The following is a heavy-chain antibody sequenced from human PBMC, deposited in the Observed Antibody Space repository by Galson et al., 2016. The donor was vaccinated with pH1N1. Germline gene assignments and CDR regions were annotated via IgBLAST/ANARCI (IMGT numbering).Heavy chain of an antibody. CDR3: ARAEGEWIALPWVS. J-gene: IGHJ5*02. CDR1: EDNFDNSA. V-gene: IGHV1-69*05. CDR2: LIPSFDDP. Sequence: SVKVSCKASEDNFDNSAIDWVRQAPGQGLEWMGRLIPSFDDPNIAPRFQGRVTLTTDESTSTAFMELKSLRADDTALYFCARAEGEWIALPWVSWGQGTLVIVSS. D-gene: IGHD3-16*01.